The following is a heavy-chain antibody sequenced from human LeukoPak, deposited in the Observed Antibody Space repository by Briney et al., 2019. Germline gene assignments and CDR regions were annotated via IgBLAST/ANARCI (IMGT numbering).Heavy chain of an antibody. CDR1: GYTFTSYA. CDR2: ISAYNGNT. D-gene: IGHD4-23*01. Sequence: GASVKVSCKASGYTFTSYAMNWVRQAPGQGLEWMGWISAYNGNTNYAQKLQGRVTMTTDTSTSTAYMELRSLRSDDTAVYYCARDGTAVVIPNWFDPWGQGTLVTVSS. V-gene: IGHV1-18*01. J-gene: IGHJ5*02. CDR3: ARDGTAVVIPNWFDP.